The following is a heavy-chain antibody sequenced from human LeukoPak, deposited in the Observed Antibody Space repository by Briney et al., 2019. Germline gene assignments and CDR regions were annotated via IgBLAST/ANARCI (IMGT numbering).Heavy chain of an antibody. J-gene: IGHJ4*02. CDR1: GFTFNSYA. CDR2: ISGSGDTT. CDR3: AKGNGHSSYSGLDY. Sequence: SGGSLRLSCAASGFTFNSYAMNWVRQAPGKGLEWVSGISGSGDTTYYADSVKGRFTISKDNSKNTLYLQMSSLRAEDTAVYYCAKGNGHSSYSGLDYWGQGTLVTVSS. D-gene: IGHD2-15*01. V-gene: IGHV3-23*01.